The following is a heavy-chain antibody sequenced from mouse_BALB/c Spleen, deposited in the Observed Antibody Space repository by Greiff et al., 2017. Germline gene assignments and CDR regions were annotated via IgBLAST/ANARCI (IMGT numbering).Heavy chain of an antibody. CDR3: ARAGYGSSYGHFDYAMDY. Sequence: EVKLQESGPGLVKPSQSLSLTCSVTGYSITSGYYWNWIRQFPGNKLEWMGYISYDGSNNYNPSLKNRISITRDTSKNQFFLKLNSVTTEDTATYYCARAGYGSSYGHFDYAMDYWGQGTSVTVSS. CDR2: ISYDGSN. D-gene: IGHD1-1*01. J-gene: IGHJ4*01. CDR1: GYSITSGYY. V-gene: IGHV3-6*02.